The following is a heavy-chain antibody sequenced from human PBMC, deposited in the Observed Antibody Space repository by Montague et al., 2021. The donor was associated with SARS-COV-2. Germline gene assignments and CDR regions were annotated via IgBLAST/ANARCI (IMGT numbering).Heavy chain of an antibody. J-gene: IGHJ6*02. Sequence: SETLSLTCAVYGGSFSTYYWAWIRQPPGKGLEWIGIIDKSGNTNXNPSLKSRVSISVDTSSSKFSLYLTSVTAADAAVYYCARDQTVLEWIWYGMDVWGPGTTVTVSS. CDR1: GGSFSTYY. V-gene: IGHV4-34*01. CDR3: ARDQTVLEWIWYGMDV. D-gene: IGHD3-3*01. CDR2: IDKSGNT.